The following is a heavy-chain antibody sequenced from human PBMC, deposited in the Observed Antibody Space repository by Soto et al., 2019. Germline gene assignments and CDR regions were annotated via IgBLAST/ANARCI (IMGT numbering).Heavy chain of an antibody. CDR3: ARDQVADTYHFDY. CDR2: VRPSGGGA. Sequence: QVQLVQSGAEMKKPGASVTISCKASGYTFTEHNMHWVRQAPGQGPEWMGVVRPSGGGATYVKKFQGRVTMTSDTSANTVYMELTSLRFEDTVMYFCARDQVADTYHFDYWGQGTLVTVSS. D-gene: IGHD6-13*01. V-gene: IGHV1-46*01. CDR1: GYTFTEHN. J-gene: IGHJ4*02.